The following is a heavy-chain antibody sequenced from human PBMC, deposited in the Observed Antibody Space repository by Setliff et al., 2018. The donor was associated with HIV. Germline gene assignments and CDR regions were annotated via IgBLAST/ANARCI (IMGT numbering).Heavy chain of an antibody. J-gene: IGHJ5*02. CDR1: GFSFGSHS. CDR3: ARDPVAAVVLGFDNWFDP. D-gene: IGHD2-15*01. CDR2: ISSTSATI. Sequence: SLKISCAASGFSFGSHSMAWVRQAPGKGLEWVAYISSTSATIFYADSVKGRFTISRDNDEKSLFLQMNDLRAEDSGMYYCARDPVAAVVLGFDNWFDPWGQGTLVTVSS. V-gene: IGHV3-48*01.